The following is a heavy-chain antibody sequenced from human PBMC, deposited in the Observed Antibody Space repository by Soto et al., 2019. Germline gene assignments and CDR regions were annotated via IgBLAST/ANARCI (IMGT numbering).Heavy chain of an antibody. J-gene: IGHJ5*02. CDR3: ARDYMVRGVMRWFDP. D-gene: IGHD3-10*01. CDR1: GGSISSSNW. V-gene: IGHV4-4*02. Sequence: QVQLQESGPGLVKPSGTLSLTCAVSGGSISSSNWWSWVRQPPGKGLEWIGEIYHSGSTNYNPSLNSRVTISVDKSKNQFSLKLSSVTAADTAVHYCARDYMVRGVMRWFDPWGQGTLVTVSS. CDR2: IYHSGST.